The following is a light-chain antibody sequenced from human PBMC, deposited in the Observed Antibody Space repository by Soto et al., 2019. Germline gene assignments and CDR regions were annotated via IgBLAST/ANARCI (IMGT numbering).Light chain of an antibody. J-gene: IGKJ1*01. CDR1: QTIRSW. Sequence: DIKMTQSPSTLSASVGDRVTITCRASQTIRSWLAWYQQKPGKAPKLLIYKASTLKSGVPSRFSGSGSGTEFTLTISSLQPDDFATYYCQHYNSYSGAFGQGTKVELK. V-gene: IGKV1-5*03. CDR3: QHYNSYSGA. CDR2: KAS.